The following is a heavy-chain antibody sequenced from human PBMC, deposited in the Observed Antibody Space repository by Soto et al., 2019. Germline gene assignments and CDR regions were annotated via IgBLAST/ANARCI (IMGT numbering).Heavy chain of an antibody. CDR2: IIPIFGTA. D-gene: IGHD2-15*01. CDR1: GGTFSSYA. Sequence: SVKVSCKASGGTFSSYAISWVRQAPGQGLEWMGGIIPIFGTANYAQKFQGRVTITADESTSTAYMELSSLRSEDTAVYYCARGSPYCSGGSCYSVTYGMDVWGQGTKVTVSS. J-gene: IGHJ6*02. CDR3: ARGSPYCSGGSCYSVTYGMDV. V-gene: IGHV1-69*13.